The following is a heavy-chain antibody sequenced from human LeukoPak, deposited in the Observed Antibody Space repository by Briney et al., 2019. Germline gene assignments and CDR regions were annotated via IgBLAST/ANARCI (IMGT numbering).Heavy chain of an antibody. CDR1: GYPLTIYY. Sequence: GASVKVSCKASGYPLTIYYVHWVRQAPGQGLEWVGIINPSGGTTNYAQKFQDRVTMTRDTSTSTVYMELSSLRSEDTAVYYCARESMIARERKFDYWGQGTLVTVSS. J-gene: IGHJ4*02. V-gene: IGHV1-46*01. D-gene: IGHD3-22*01. CDR3: ARESMIARERKFDY. CDR2: INPSGGTT.